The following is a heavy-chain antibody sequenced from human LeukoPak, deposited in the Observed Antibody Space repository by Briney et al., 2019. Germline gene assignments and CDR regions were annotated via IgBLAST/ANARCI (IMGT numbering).Heavy chain of an antibody. V-gene: IGHV1-69*06. CDR1: EGTFSSYA. CDR2: IIPIFGTA. J-gene: IGHJ4*02. D-gene: IGHD6-19*01. Sequence: SVKVSCKASEGTFSSYAISWVRQAPGQGLEWMGGIIPIFGTANYAQKFQGRVTITADKSTSTAYMELSSLRSEDTAVYYCARISIYGSGWYDDYWGQGTLVTVSS. CDR3: ARISIYGSGWYDDY.